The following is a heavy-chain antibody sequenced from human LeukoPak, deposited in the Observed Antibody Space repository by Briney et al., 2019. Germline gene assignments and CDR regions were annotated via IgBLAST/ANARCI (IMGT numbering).Heavy chain of an antibody. CDR2: IIPIFGTA. Sequence: GASVKVSCKASGGTFISYAISWVRQAPGQGLEWMGGIIPIFGTANYAQKFQGRVTITADESTSTAYMELSSLRSEDTAVYYCAREDGQTGYFDYWGQGTLVTVSS. D-gene: IGHD3-10*01. CDR1: GGTFISYA. V-gene: IGHV1-69*13. CDR3: AREDGQTGYFDY. J-gene: IGHJ4*02.